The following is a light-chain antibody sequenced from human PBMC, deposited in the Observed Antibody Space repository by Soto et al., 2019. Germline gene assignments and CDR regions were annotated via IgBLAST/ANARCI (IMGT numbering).Light chain of an antibody. J-gene: IGKJ1*01. CDR2: WAS. V-gene: IGKV4-1*01. Sequence: DIVMTQSPDSLAVSLGERATINCKSSQSVLYSSNNQNYLAWYQQKPGLPPKLLIYWASTRESGVPDRFTGSGSGTDFTLTISSLQAEYVAVYYCQQYYSTPQTFGQGTRVDIK. CDR1: QSVLYSSNNQNY. CDR3: QQYYSTPQT.